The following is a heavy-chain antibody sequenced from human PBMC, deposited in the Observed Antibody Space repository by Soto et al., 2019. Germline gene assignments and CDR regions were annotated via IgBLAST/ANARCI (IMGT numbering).Heavy chain of an antibody. CDR2: MNPGSGDT. D-gene: IGHD3-10*01. CDR1: AYIFTNND. V-gene: IGHV1-8*01. Sequence: XSVNVSCEATAYIFTNNDVRWVRQATGQGLEWMGWMNPGSGDTGYAQKFQGRVTMTRDISIATAYMELSSLRSDDTAIYYCARMATFGSLNWFDHWGQGALVTVSS. J-gene: IGHJ5*02. CDR3: ARMATFGSLNWFDH.